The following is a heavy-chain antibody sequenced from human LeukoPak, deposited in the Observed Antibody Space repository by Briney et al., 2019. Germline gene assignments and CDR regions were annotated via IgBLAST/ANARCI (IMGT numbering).Heavy chain of an antibody. CDR2: IYSGGST. Sequence: GGSLRLSCAASGFTVSSNYMSWVRQAPGKGLEWVSVIYSGGSTYYADSVKGRFTISRDNAKNSLYLQMNSLRAEDTAVYYCARRRPYSDNSGHAFDIWGQGTMVTVSS. CDR3: ARRRPYSDNSGHAFDI. CDR1: GFTVSSNY. J-gene: IGHJ3*02. V-gene: IGHV3-53*01. D-gene: IGHD3-22*01.